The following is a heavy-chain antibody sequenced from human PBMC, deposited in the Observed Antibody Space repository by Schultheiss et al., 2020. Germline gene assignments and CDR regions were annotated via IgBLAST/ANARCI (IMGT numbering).Heavy chain of an antibody. Sequence: GGSLRLSCAASGFIFSRFGMHWVRQAPGKGLEWMAVISYDGSKKYYADSMKGRFTISRDNSKNTLYLETSSLRVEDTAVYYCAKVMEGEWDLPFDSWGQGTLVTVSS. V-gene: IGHV3-30*18. CDR1: GFIFSRFG. CDR2: ISYDGSKK. D-gene: IGHD1-26*01. CDR3: AKVMEGEWDLPFDS. J-gene: IGHJ4*02.